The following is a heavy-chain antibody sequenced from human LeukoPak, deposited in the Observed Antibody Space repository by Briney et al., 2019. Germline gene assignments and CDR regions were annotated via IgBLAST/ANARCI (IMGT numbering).Heavy chain of an antibody. J-gene: IGHJ4*02. CDR3: ARVRYSYGSDY. V-gene: IGHV4-34*01. CDR1: GGSFSGYY. D-gene: IGHD5-18*01. CDR2: INHSGST. Sequence: KPSETLSLTCAVYGGSFSGYYWSWIRQPPGKGLEWIGEINHSGSTNYNPSLKSRVTISVDTPKNQFSLKLSSVTAADTAVYYCARVRYSYGSDYWGQGTLVTVSS.